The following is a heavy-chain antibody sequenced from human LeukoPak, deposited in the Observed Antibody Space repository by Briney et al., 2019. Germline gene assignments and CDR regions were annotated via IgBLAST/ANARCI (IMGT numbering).Heavy chain of an antibody. D-gene: IGHD6-19*01. CDR1: GFIVSNTY. V-gene: IGHV3-53*01. CDR2: IYSGGNT. J-gene: IGHJ4*02. Sequence: GGSLRLSRAASGFIVSNTYMSWVRQAPGKGLEWVSLIYSGGNTYYADSVKGRFTISKDNSKNTLYLQMNNLGAEDTAMYYCARESQFSSGWYYFDSWGQGTLVTVSS. CDR3: ARESQFSSGWYYFDS.